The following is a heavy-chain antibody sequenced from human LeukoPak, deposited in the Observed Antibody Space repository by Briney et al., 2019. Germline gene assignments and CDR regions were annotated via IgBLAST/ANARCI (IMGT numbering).Heavy chain of an antibody. CDR2: ISAYNGNT. J-gene: IGHJ3*02. D-gene: IGHD2-21*02. CDR1: GYTFTSCG. V-gene: IGHV1-18*01. Sequence: ASVKVSCKASGYTFTSCGISWVRQAPGQGLEWMGWISAYNGNTNYAQKLQGRVTMTTDTSTSTAYMELRSLRSDDTAVYYCARDQGYCGGDCRDAFDIWGQGTMVTVSS. CDR3: ARDQGYCGGDCRDAFDI.